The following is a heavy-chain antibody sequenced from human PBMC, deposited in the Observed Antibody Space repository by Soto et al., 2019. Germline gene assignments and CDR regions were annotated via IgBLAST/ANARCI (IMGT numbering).Heavy chain of an antibody. Sequence: ASVKVSCKVSGYTLTELSMHWVRQAPGKGLEWMGGFDPEDGETIYAQKFQGRVTMTEDTSTQTAYMELSSLRSEDTAVYYCATVIMIFGVALRWLDPWGQGTMVAVYS. D-gene: IGHD3-3*01. CDR3: ATVIMIFGVALRWLDP. J-gene: IGHJ5*02. CDR1: GYTLTELS. V-gene: IGHV1-24*01. CDR2: FDPEDGET.